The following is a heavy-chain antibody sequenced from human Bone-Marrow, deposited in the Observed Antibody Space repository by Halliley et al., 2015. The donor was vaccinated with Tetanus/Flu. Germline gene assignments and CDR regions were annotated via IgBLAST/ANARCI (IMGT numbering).Heavy chain of an antibody. Sequence: LSLTCTVSGGSVSSASHYWSWIRQPPGKGLEWIGYIYYSGSTYYGPSLKSRVTISMDTSKNQFSLKLSSVTAADTAVYCCARVSLIRGVRNFDYWGQGILVTVSS. CDR1: GGSVSSASHY. J-gene: IGHJ4*01. CDR3: ARVSLIRGVRNFDY. V-gene: IGHV4-61*01. CDR2: IYYSGST. D-gene: IGHD3-10*01.